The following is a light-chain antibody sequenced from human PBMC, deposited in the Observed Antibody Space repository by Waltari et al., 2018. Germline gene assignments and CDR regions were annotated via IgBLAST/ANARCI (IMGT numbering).Light chain of an antibody. CDR1: QGISSW. V-gene: IGKV1-5*03. J-gene: IGKJ1*01. CDR3: QQYDHYPWT. Sequence: DIQMTQSPSTLSASVGDRVTITCRTSQGISSWLAWYQQTPGKVPKLLIYQASTLESGVPSRFSGSGSGTEFTLTISSLQPDDSATYYCQQYDHYPWTFGQGTKVELK. CDR2: QAS.